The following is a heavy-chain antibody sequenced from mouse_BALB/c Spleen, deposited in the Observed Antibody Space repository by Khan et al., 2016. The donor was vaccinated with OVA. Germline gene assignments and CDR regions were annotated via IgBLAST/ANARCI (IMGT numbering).Heavy chain of an antibody. CDR3: TRSGYGSFAY. CDR1: DYTFSSYY. CDR2: INPNNGDS. Sequence: QMQLEESGAELVKTGASVKLSCKASDYTFSSYYLYWVKQRPGQGLEWIGEINPNNGDSNFNEKFKSKATLTVDRFSYTAYMQLSSLTSEDSAVYYCTRSGYGSFAYWGQGTLVTVSA. D-gene: IGHD2-2*01. J-gene: IGHJ3*01. V-gene: IGHV1S81*02.